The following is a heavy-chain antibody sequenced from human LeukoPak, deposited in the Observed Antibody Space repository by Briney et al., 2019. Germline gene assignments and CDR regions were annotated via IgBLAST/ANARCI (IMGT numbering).Heavy chain of an antibody. CDR3: TSRIGYDWGPGYFDY. D-gene: IGHD5-12*01. CDR1: GFTFSSYW. J-gene: IGHJ4*02. V-gene: IGHV3-7*01. CDR2: IKEDGSGE. Sequence: PGGSLRLSCAASGFTFSSYWMSWVRQAPGKELEWVANIKEDGSGEYYVDSVKGRFTISRDNAKDSLYLQMNSLRAEDTAVYYCTSRIGYDWGPGYFDYWGQGTLVTVSS.